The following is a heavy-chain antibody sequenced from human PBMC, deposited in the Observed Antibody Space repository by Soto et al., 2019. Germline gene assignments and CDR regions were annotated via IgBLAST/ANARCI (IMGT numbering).Heavy chain of an antibody. V-gene: IGHV3-66*01. Sequence: PGGSLRLSCAASGFTVSSNYMSWIRQAPGKGLEWVSVIYSGGSTYYADSVKGRFTISRDNSKNTLYLQMNSLRAEDKAVYYCARDLAVGGRGEYYFDYWGQGNLVTVSS. D-gene: IGHD6-19*01. CDR3: ARDLAVGGRGEYYFDY. J-gene: IGHJ4*02. CDR2: IYSGGST. CDR1: GFTVSSNY.